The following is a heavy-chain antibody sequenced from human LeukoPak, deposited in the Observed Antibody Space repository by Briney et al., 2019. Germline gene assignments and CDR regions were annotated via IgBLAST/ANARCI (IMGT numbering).Heavy chain of an antibody. D-gene: IGHD4-11*01. J-gene: IGHJ6*03. V-gene: IGHV1-69*13. CDR3: ARDLDDYSNYGAYYYYMDV. CDR2: IIPIFGTA. CDR1: GGTFSSYA. Sequence: SVKVSCRASGGTFSSYAISWVRQAPGQGLEWMGGIIPIFGTANYAQKFQGRVTITADESTSTAYMELSSLRSEDTAVYYCARDLDDYSNYGAYYYYMDVWGKGTMVTVSS.